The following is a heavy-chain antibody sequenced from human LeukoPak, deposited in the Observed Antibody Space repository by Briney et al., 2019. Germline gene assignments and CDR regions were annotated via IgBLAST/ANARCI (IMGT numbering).Heavy chain of an antibody. Sequence: PGGSLRLSCAASGFTFSSYGMHWVRQAPGKGLEWVAVIWYDGSNKYYADSVKGRFTISRDNSKNTLYLQMNSLRAEGTAVYYCARDPDSSGYYSTGGWFDPWGQGTLVTVSS. CDR2: IWYDGSNK. D-gene: IGHD3-22*01. J-gene: IGHJ5*02. CDR1: GFTFSSYG. CDR3: ARDPDSSGYYSTGGWFDP. V-gene: IGHV3-33*01.